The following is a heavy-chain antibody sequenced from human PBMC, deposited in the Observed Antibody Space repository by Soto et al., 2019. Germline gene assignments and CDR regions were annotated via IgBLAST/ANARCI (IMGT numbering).Heavy chain of an antibody. J-gene: IGHJ6*03. D-gene: IGHD2-2*01. V-gene: IGHV4-31*03. CDR1: GGSISSGGYY. CDR2: IYYSGST. CDR3: ARDSHCSSTSCYSPYYMDV. Sequence: SETLSLTCTVSGGSISSGGYYWSWIRQHPGKGLEWIGYIYYSGSTYYNPSLKSRVTISVDTSKNQFSLKLSSVTAADTAVYYCARDSHCSSTSCYSPYYMDVWGKGTTVTVSS.